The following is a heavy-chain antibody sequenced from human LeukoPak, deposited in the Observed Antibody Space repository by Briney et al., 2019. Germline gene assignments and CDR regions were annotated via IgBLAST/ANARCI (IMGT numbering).Heavy chain of an antibody. Sequence: ASETLSLTCTVSGGSISNYYWSWIRQPPGKGLEWIGYIYYSGSTNYNPSLKSRVTISVDTSKNQFSLKLSSVTAADTAVYYCAREGSIAPFDYWGQGTLVTVSS. CDR1: GGSISNYY. V-gene: IGHV4-59*01. D-gene: IGHD3-3*02. CDR2: IYYSGST. J-gene: IGHJ4*02. CDR3: AREGSIAPFDY.